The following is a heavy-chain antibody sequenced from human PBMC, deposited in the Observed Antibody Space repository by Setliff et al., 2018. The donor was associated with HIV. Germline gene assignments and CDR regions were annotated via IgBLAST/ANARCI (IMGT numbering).Heavy chain of an antibody. CDR2: ILHSGNA. CDR1: GYSISSGYF. D-gene: IGHD3-3*01. J-gene: IGHJ4*02. V-gene: IGHV4-38-2*02. Sequence: SETLSLTCSVSGYSISSGYFWSWIRQPPGKGLEWIGSILHSGNAHYSPPLKSRVTMSVDMSKNHFSLKMSSVTAADTAVYYCARSPFLPSGYFDDWGQGSLVTVSS. CDR3: ARSPFLPSGYFDD.